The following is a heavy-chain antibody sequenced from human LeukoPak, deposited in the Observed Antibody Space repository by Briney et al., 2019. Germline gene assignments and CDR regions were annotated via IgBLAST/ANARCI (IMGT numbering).Heavy chain of an antibody. CDR1: GGSFSGYY. CDR3: ARGQWMLFGWGAYFDY. Sequence: PSETLSLTCAVYGGSFSGYYWSWIRQPPGKGLEWIGEINHSGSTNYNPSLKSRVTISVETSKNQFSLKLSSVTDADPAVSYCARGQWMLFGWGAYFDYWGQGTLVTVSP. CDR2: INHSGST. V-gene: IGHV4-34*01. D-gene: IGHD6-19*01. J-gene: IGHJ4*02.